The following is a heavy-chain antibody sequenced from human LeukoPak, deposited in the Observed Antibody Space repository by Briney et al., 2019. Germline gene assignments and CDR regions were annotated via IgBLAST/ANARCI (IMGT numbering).Heavy chain of an antibody. CDR1: GYPFTSSG. D-gene: IGHD6-19*01. CDR3: ARVRYTSGWHYGCDP. V-gene: IGHV1-18*01. Sequence: ASVKVSCKASGYPFTSSGISWVRQAPGQGLEWMGWISAYNGNTNYAQKFQERVTMTTDTSTRTAYMELRKLRSDDTAVYYCARVRYTSGWHYGCDPWGQGTLVTVSS. CDR2: ISAYNGNT. J-gene: IGHJ5*02.